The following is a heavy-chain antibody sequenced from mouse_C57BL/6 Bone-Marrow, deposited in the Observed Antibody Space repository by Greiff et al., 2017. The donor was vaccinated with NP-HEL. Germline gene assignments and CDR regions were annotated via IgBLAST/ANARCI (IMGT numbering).Heavy chain of an antibody. J-gene: IGHJ2*01. D-gene: IGHD1-1*02. CDR1: GYTFTSYW. V-gene: IGHV1-61*01. CDR3: AKLCRDY. CDR2: IYPSDSET. Sequence: QVQLQQPGAELVKPGASVKLSCKASGYTFTSYWMHWVKQRPGQGLEWIGNIYPSDSETHYNQKFKDKATLTVDKSSSTAYMQLSSLTSEDSAVYYCAKLCRDYWGQGTTLTVSS.